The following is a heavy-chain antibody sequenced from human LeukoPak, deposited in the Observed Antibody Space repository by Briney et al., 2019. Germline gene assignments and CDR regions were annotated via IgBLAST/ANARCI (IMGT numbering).Heavy chain of an antibody. J-gene: IGHJ5*02. D-gene: IGHD1-14*01. CDR3: ARVETGWFDP. Sequence: GGSLRLSCAASGFSVGSNYMTWVRQAPGKGLEWVSVVYTGGSTYYADSVRDRFIISRDNSKNTLYLQMHSLRAEDTAVYYCARVETGWFDPWGQGTQVTVSS. V-gene: IGHV3-53*01. CDR1: GFSVGSNY. CDR2: VYTGGST.